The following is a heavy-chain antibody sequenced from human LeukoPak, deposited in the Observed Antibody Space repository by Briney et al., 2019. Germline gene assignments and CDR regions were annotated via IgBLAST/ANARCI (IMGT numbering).Heavy chain of an antibody. V-gene: IGHV1-18*01. Sequence: ASVNVSCKPSGYTFTIYGVSWVRQAPGQGLEWMGWISAYNGNANSVQRLQARVTLTTDTSTTTAYMQLRSLTSAATALYYCARQAYTTGADYWGQGTLVTVSS. D-gene: IGHD3-16*01. CDR1: GYTFTIYG. CDR2: ISAYNGNA. J-gene: IGHJ4*02. CDR3: ARQAYTTGADY.